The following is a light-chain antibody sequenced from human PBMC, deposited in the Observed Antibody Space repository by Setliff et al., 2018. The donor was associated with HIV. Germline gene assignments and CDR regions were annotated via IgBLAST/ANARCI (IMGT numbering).Light chain of an antibody. Sequence: SYELTQPPSVSVAPGKTARITCGGNNIGSESVHWYQQKPGQAPVLVVYDDNDRPSGIPERFSGSNSGNTATLTISRVEAGDEADYYCQVWDSSSGHHVFGTGTKVTVL. CDR1: NIGSES. CDR2: DDN. CDR3: QVWDSSSGHHV. V-gene: IGLV3-21*03. J-gene: IGLJ1*01.